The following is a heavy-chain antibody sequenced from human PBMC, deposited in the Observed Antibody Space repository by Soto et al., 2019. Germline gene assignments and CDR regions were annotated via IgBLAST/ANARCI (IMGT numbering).Heavy chain of an antibody. V-gene: IGHV4-31*03. CDR2: IYYSGST. D-gene: IGHD6-19*01. CDR1: GGSISSGGYY. CDR3: ARSPRIAVAGTPSYYYYGMDV. J-gene: IGHJ6*02. Sequence: SETLSLTCTVSGGSISSGGYYWSWIRQHPGKGLEWIGYIYYSGSTYYNPSLKSRVTISVDTSKNQFSLKLSSVTAADTAVYYCARSPRIAVAGTPSYYYYGMDVWGQGTTVTVSS.